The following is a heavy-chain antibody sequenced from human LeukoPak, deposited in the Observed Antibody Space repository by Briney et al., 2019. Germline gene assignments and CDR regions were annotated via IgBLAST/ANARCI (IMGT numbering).Heavy chain of an antibody. V-gene: IGHV4-39*01. J-gene: IGHJ3*02. CDR3: ASRITIFGVSRAFDI. CDR2: IYYSGST. CDR1: GGSISSSSYY. D-gene: IGHD3-3*01. Sequence: SSETLSLTCTVSGGSISSSSYYWGWIRQPPGKGLEWIGSIYYSGSTYYNPSLKSRVTISVDTSKNQFSLKLSSVTAADTAVYYCASRITIFGVSRAFDIWGQGTMVTVSS.